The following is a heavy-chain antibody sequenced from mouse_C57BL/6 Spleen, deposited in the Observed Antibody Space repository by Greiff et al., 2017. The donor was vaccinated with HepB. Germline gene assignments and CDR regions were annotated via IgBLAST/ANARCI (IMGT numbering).Heavy chain of an antibody. J-gene: IGHJ4*01. CDR1: GFSLTSYA. CDR2: IWTGGGT. Sequence: VHLVESGPGLVAPSQSLSITCTVSGFSLTSYAISWVRQPPGKGLEWLGVIWTGGGTNYNSALKSRLSISKDNSKSQVFLKMNSLQTDDTARYYCARNGGDGYYLYAMDYWGQGTSVTVSS. CDR3: ARNGGDGYYLYAMDY. V-gene: IGHV2-9-1*01. D-gene: IGHD2-3*01.